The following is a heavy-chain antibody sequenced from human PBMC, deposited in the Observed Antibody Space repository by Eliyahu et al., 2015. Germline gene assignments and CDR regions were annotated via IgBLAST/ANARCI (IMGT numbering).Heavy chain of an antibody. V-gene: IGHV4-34*01. CDR2: INHSGST. CDR1: GGSFSGYX. Sequence: QVQLQQWGAGLLKXSETLSLTCAVYGGSFSGYXXXWXRQPPGKGLEWIGEINHSGSTNYNPXLKXRVTISVDTSKNQFSLKLSSVTAADTAVYYCARGTRDSSGWYWSYYYYGMDVWGQGTTVTVSS. D-gene: IGHD6-19*01. CDR3: ARGTRDSSGWYWSYYYYGMDV. J-gene: IGHJ6*02.